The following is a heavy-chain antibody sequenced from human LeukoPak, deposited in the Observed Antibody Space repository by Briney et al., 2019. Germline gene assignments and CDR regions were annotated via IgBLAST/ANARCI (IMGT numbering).Heavy chain of an antibody. J-gene: IGHJ4*02. CDR3: ATKMAIKGSFEY. CDR1: GFTFGTYN. Sequence: GGSLRLSCAASGFTFGTYNMNWVRQAPGKGLEWVPYISFSSSTIHYADSVKGRFTISRDNAKNSLYLQMNSLRDEDTAVYYCATKMAIKGSFEYWGQGTLVTVSS. CDR2: ISFSSSTI. D-gene: IGHD5-24*01. V-gene: IGHV3-48*02.